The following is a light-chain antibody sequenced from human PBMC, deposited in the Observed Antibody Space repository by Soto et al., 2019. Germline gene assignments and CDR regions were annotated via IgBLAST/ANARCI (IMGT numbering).Light chain of an antibody. CDR2: EGS. J-gene: IGLJ3*02. CDR1: SSDVGSYNL. V-gene: IGLV2-23*01. CDR3: CSYAGSSNWV. Sequence: QSALTQPASVSGSPGQSITISCTGSSSDVGSYNLVSWYQQHPGKAPKLMIYEGSKWPSGVSNRFSGAKSVNTASLTISGLQAEDEADYYCCSYAGSSNWVFGGGTKLTVL.